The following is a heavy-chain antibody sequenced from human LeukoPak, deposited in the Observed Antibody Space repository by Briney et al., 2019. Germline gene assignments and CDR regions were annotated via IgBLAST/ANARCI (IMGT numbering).Heavy chain of an antibody. CDR1: GFTFSSYA. J-gene: IGHJ4*02. CDR3: AKVHSSGYYYPFFDY. V-gene: IGHV3-23*01. CDR2: ISGSGGST. D-gene: IGHD3-22*01. Sequence: GGSLRLSCAASGFTFSSYAMSWVRQAPGKGLEWVSAISGSGGSTYYADSVKGRFTISRDNSKNTLYLQMNSRRAEDTAVYYCAKVHSSGYYYPFFDYWGQGTLVTVSS.